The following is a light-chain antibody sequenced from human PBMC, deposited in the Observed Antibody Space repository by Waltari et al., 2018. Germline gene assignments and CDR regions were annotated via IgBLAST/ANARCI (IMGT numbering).Light chain of an antibody. Sequence: SYELTQPPSVSVSHGQTARITCSGDALPKHYAFWYQQKPGQAPVLIIDKDTQRPSGIPERFSGSSSGTTVTMTISGVQAEDEADYYCLSADSSGTSKVFGGGTKLTVL. CDR1: ALPKHY. J-gene: IGLJ3*02. CDR3: LSADSSGTSKV. CDR2: KDT. V-gene: IGLV3-25*03.